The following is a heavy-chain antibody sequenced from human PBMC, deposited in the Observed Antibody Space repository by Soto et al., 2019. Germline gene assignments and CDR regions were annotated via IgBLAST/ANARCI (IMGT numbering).Heavy chain of an antibody. D-gene: IGHD6-6*01. CDR2: ISGYNGNT. CDR3: AREGQLGY. J-gene: IGHJ4*02. Sequence: XPVKVAFNASGYTVTTYGFSWVRQAPGQGLEWMGWISGYNGNTNYAERLQGRVTMTTDTSTSTAYTELKSLRYDDTAVYYCAREGQLGYWGQGTPVTSPQ. V-gene: IGHV1-18*01. CDR1: GYTVTTYG.